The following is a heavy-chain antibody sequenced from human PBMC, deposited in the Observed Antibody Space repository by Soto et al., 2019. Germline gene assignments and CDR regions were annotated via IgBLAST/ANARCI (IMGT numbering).Heavy chain of an antibody. CDR2: IYGSGGT. CDR1: GGSMFSYY. J-gene: IGHJ4*02. D-gene: IGHD4-17*01. V-gene: IGHV4-4*07. Sequence: PSETLSLTCTVSGGSMFSYYWSWIRQPAGKGLEWIARIYGSGGTNYNPSLKSRVTMSLDTSKNKFSLRLTSVTAADTAVYYCARGGSEHYGDYYYWGQGTLVTVSS. CDR3: ARGGSEHYGDYYY.